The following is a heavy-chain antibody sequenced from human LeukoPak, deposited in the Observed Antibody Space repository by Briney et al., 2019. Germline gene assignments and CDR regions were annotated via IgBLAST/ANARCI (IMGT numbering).Heavy chain of an antibody. J-gene: IGHJ3*02. D-gene: IGHD3-16*01. V-gene: IGHV1-69*13. CDR2: IIPIFGTA. CDR1: GGTFSSYA. Sequence: GASVKVSCKASGGTFSSYAISWVRQAPGQGLEWMGGIIPIFGTANYAQKFQGRVTITADESTSTAYMELSSLRPEDTALYYCARVRSRYIWGTPQWPFDMWGQGTMVTV. CDR3: ARVRSRYIWGTPQWPFDM.